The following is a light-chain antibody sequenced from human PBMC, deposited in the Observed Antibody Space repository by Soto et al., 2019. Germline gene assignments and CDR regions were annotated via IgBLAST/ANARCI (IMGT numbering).Light chain of an antibody. CDR2: AAS. CDR1: QSISSY. CDR3: QQSYSSPPT. V-gene: IGKV1-39*01. Sequence: DIQMTQSPSTLSASVGDRVTITCRASQSISSYLNWYQQKPGKAPKLLIFAASSLQSGVPSRFSDSRSGPDFTLTISSLQPEDFATYYCQQSYSSPPTFGQGTKVAI. J-gene: IGKJ1*01.